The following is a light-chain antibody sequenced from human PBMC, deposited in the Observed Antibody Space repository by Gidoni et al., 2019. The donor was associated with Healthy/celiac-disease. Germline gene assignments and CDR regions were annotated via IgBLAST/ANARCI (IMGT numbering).Light chain of an antibody. CDR1: QSISSY. CDR3: QQSYSTPWT. V-gene: IGKV1-39*01. CDR2: AAS. Sequence: DSQMTQSPSSLSASVGDRFTITCRASQSISSYLNWYQQKPGKAPKLLIYAASSLQSGVPSRFSGSGSGTDFTLTISSLQPEDFATYYCQQSYSTPWTFGQGTKVEIK. J-gene: IGKJ1*01.